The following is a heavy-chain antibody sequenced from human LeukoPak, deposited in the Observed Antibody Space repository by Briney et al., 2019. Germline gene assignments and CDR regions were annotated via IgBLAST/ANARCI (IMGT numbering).Heavy chain of an antibody. Sequence: PGRSLRLSCAASGCTFSSYGMHWVRQAPSTGLEWVAVISYDGSNKYYADSVKRRFTISRDNSKNTLYLQMNSLRAEDTAVYYCATPIVVVAATARDYWGQGTLVTVSS. V-gene: IGHV3-30*03. CDR2: ISYDGSNK. J-gene: IGHJ4*02. D-gene: IGHD2-15*01. CDR3: ATPIVVVAATARDY. CDR1: GCTFSSYG.